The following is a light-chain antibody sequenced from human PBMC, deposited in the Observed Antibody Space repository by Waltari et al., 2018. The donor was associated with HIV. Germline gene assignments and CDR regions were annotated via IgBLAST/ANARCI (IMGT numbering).Light chain of an antibody. Sequence: NFMLTQPHSVSESPGKTVTISCTRSSGSIASNYGQWSQQRPGSAPTTVIYEDNQRPSGVPDRFSGSIDSSSNSASLTISGLKTEDEADYYCQSYDSSNPWVFGGGTKLTVL. J-gene: IGLJ3*02. CDR3: QSYDSSNPWV. CDR2: EDN. V-gene: IGLV6-57*03. CDR1: SGSIASNY.